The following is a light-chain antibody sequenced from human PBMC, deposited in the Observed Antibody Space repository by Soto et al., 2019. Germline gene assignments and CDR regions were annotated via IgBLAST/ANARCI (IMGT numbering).Light chain of an antibody. CDR3: SSYADSDNFV. J-gene: IGLJ1*01. CDR1: SSDVGGYDC. V-gene: IGLV2-8*01. CDR2: EVT. Sequence: QSVLTQPPSASGSPGQSVTISCTGTSSDVGGYDCVSWYQQHPGKAPKLMIYEVTKRPSGVPDRFSGSKSGNTASLTVSGLQAEDEADYYCSSYADSDNFVFGTGTKVTVL.